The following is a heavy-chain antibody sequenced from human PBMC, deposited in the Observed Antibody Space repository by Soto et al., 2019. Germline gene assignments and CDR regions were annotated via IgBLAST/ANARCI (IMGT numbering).Heavy chain of an antibody. J-gene: IGHJ4*02. V-gene: IGHV1-2*04. D-gene: IGHD3-10*01. CDR2: INPNSGGT. CDR3: ARDRSTMVRGVIGPFDY. CDR1: GYTFTGYY. Sequence: ASVKVSCKASGYTFTGYYMHWVRQAPGQGLEWMGWINPNSGGTNYAQKFQGWVTMTRDTSISTAYMELSRLRSDDTAVYYCARDRSTMVRGVIGPFDYWGQGTLVTVSS.